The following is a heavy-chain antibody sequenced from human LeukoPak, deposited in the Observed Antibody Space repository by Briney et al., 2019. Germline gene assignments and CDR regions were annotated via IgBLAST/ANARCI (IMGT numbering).Heavy chain of an antibody. D-gene: IGHD4-17*01. J-gene: IGHJ2*01. CDR1: GFTFSRNS. CDR3: AKSRYGDYGYWYFDF. V-gene: IGHV3-21*06. CDR2: ISSSSVYI. Sequence: PGGSLRLTCAASGFTFSRNSMNWVRQAPGKGLEWVSSISSSSVYIFYADSVKGRFTISRDNAKNSLYLQMNSLRAEDTAVYYCAKSRYGDYGYWYFDFWGRGTLVTVSS.